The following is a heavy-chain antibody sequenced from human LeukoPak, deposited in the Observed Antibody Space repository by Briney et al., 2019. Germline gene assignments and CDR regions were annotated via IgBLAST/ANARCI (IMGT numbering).Heavy chain of an antibody. D-gene: IGHD6-19*01. J-gene: IGHJ4*02. CDR3: ARATYSSGWDY. CDR2: IYYSGST. CDR1: GGSISSHY. Sequence: PSETLSLTCTVSGGSISSHYWSWIRQPPGKGLEWIGYIYYSGSTNYNPSLKSRVTISVDTSKNQFSLKLSSVTAADTAVYYCARATYSSGWDYWGRGTLVTVSS. V-gene: IGHV4-59*11.